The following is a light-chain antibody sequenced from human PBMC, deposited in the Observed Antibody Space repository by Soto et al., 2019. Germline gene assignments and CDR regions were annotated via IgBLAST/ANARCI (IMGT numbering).Light chain of an antibody. CDR2: AAS. J-gene: IGKJ1*01. CDR3: QQSYSTPRT. CDR1: QGISTY. V-gene: IGKV1-39*01. Sequence: DIQMTQSPPSLSASVGDRLTITCRASQGISTYLNWYRQKPGKAPELLIYAASSLQSGVPSRFSGSGSATDFTLTIGSLQPEDSATYYCQQSYSTPRTFGQGTKVDIK.